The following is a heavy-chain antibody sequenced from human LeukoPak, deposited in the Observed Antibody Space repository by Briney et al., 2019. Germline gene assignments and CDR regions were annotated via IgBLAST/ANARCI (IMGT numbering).Heavy chain of an antibody. CDR1: GYTFTSYY. J-gene: IGHJ4*02. Sequence: GASVKVSCKASGYTFTSYYMHWVRQAPGEGLEWMGIINPSGSSTSYAQKFQGRVTMTRDMSTSTVYMELSSLRSEDTAVYYCARAPLRYFDWLSLYYFDYWGQGTLVTVSS. D-gene: IGHD3-9*01. V-gene: IGHV1-46*01. CDR3: ARAPLRYFDWLSLYYFDY. CDR2: INPSGSST.